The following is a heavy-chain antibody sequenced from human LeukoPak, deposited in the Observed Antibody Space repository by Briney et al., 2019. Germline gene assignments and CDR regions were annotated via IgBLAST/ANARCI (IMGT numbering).Heavy chain of an antibody. CDR3: ASRFYGSGNTIFDY. D-gene: IGHD3-10*01. CDR1: GFTFSSYE. V-gene: IGHV3-48*03. Sequence: PGGSLRLSCAASGFTFSSYEMNWVRQAPGKGLEWVSYISSSGSTIYYADSVKGRFTISRDNAKNSLYLQMNSLRAEDTAVYYCASRFYGSGNTIFDYWGQGTLVTVSS. CDR2: ISSSGSTI. J-gene: IGHJ4*02.